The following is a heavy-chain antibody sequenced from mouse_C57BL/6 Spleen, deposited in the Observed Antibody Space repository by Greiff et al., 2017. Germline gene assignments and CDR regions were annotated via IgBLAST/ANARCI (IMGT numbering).Heavy chain of an antibody. J-gene: IGHJ4*01. Sequence: QVQLQQSGAELVRPGASVTLSCKASGYTFTDYEMHWVKQTPVHGLEWIGAIDPETGGTAYNQKFKGKAILTADKSSSTAYMELRSLTSEDSAVYYCTGGSSYDYAMDYRGQGTSVTVSS. CDR3: TGGSSYDYAMDY. D-gene: IGHD1-1*01. V-gene: IGHV1-15*01. CDR1: GYTFTDYE. CDR2: IDPETGGT.